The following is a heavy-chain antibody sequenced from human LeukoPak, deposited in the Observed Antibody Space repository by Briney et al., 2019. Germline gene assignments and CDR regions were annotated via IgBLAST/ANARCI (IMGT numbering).Heavy chain of an antibody. CDR1: GYTFTSYY. CDR2: INPSGGST. D-gene: IGHD5-24*01. J-gene: IGHJ3*02. CDR3: ARDQGWRAGAFDI. Sequence: ASVKVSCKASGYTFTSYYMDWVRQAPGQGLEWMGIINPSGGSTSYAQKFQGRVTITADKSTSTAYMELSSLRSEDTAVYYCARDQGWRAGAFDIWGQGTMVTVSS. V-gene: IGHV1-46*01.